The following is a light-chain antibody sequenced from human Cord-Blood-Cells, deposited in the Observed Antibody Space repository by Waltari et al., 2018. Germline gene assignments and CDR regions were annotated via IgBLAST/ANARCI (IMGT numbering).Light chain of an antibody. CDR3: QQSYSTPYT. V-gene: IGKV1-39*01. CDR2: AAS. J-gene: IGKJ2*01. CDR1: QSISSY. Sequence: DIQMTQSPSSLSASLGDRVPITCRASQSISSYLNWYQQKPGKAPKLLIYAASSLQSGVPSRFSGSGSGTDFTLTISSLQPEDFATYYCQQSYSTPYTFGQGTKLEIK.